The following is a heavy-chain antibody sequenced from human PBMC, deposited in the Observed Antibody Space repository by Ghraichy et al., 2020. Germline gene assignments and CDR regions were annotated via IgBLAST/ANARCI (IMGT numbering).Heavy chain of an antibody. J-gene: IGHJ3*02. Sequence: LSLTCAASGFTVSSNYMSWVRQAPGKGLEWVSVIYSGGSTYYADSVKGRFTISRDNSKNTLYLQMNSLRAEDTAVYYCARPYYYDSSGYFDAFDIWGPGTMVTVSS. CDR3: ARPYYYDSSGYFDAFDI. D-gene: IGHD3-22*01. CDR1: GFTVSSNY. V-gene: IGHV3-53*01. CDR2: IYSGGST.